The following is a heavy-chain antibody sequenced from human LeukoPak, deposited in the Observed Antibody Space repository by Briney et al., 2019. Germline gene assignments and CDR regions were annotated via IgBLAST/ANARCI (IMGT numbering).Heavy chain of an antibody. Sequence: GGSLRLSCAASGFSFSDAAIHWVRQASGKGLEWVGRIRSRASNYATAYAASVKGRFIISRDESKNTAYLQMSSLRTEDTAIYYCTRHLIDHWGQGTLVTVSS. CDR3: TRHLIDH. J-gene: IGHJ4*02. CDR1: GFSFSDAA. CDR2: IRSRASNYAT. V-gene: IGHV3-73*01.